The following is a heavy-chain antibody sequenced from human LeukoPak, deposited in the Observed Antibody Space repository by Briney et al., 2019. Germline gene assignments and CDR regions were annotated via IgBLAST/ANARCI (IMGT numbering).Heavy chain of an antibody. Sequence: GGSLRLSCAASGXTFSSYWMSWVRQAPGKGLEWVANIKQDGSEKYYVDSVKGRFTISRDNAKNSLYLQMNSLRAEDTAVYYCAREGGYSGYHDYWGQGTLVTVSS. J-gene: IGHJ4*02. CDR1: GXTFSSYW. CDR3: AREGGYSGYHDY. V-gene: IGHV3-7*05. CDR2: IKQDGSEK. D-gene: IGHD5-12*01.